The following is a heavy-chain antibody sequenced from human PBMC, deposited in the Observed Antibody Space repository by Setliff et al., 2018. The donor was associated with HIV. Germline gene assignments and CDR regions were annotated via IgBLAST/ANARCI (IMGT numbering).Heavy chain of an antibody. CDR1: GGSFSDYY. CDR2: INHSGSP. V-gene: IGHV4-34*01. D-gene: IGHD3-22*01. Sequence: SETLSLTCAVYGGSFSDYYGTWIRQYPGKGLEWIGEINHSGSPNYNPSLKNRVTISVDASKNQFSLKLSSLTAADTAVYYCARQYYYDSSGYYSNTNWFDPWGQGTLVTVSS. CDR3: ARQYYYDSSGYYSNTNWFDP. J-gene: IGHJ5*02.